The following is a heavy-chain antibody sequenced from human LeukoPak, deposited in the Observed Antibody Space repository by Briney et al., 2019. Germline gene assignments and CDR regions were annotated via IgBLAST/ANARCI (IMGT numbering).Heavy chain of an antibody. CDR1: GFTFSSYS. Sequence: GGSLRLSCAASGFTFSSYSMNWVRQAPGKGLEWVSSISSSSSYIYYADSVKGRFTISRDNAKNSLYLQMNSLRAEDTAVYYCAREGGVVVVPAAIDYWGQGTLVTVSS. D-gene: IGHD2-2*01. V-gene: IGHV3-21*01. CDR3: AREGGVVVVPAAIDY. J-gene: IGHJ4*02. CDR2: ISSSSSYI.